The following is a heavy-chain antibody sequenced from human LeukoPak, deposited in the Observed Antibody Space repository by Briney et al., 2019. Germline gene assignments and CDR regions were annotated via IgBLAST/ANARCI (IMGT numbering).Heavy chain of an antibody. CDR2: ISWNSDTI. Sequence: GGSLRLSCEASGFTFSTYGMSWVRQAPGKGLEWVSGISWNSDTIGYADSVKGRFTISRDNAKNSLYLQMNSLRAGDTALYYCAKDAEGTTLGPYYFDYWGQGTLVTVSS. J-gene: IGHJ4*02. V-gene: IGHV3-9*01. D-gene: IGHD1-7*01. CDR3: AKDAEGTTLGPYYFDY. CDR1: GFTFSTYG.